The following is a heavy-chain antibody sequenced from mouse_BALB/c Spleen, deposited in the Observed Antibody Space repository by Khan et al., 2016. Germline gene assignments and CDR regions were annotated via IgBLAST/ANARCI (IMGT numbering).Heavy chain of an antibody. V-gene: IGHV2-9*02. J-gene: IGHJ3*01. CDR1: GFSLTNSG. CDR2: IWPGGST. CDR3: ASDDQDFDVWFAS. Sequence: QVQLKESGPGLVAPSQSLSITCTVSGFSLTNSGVHWIRQPPGKGLEWLGVIWPGGSTEYNSSLMSRLSITKDNSQNQVFLKMIRLQTDDTALYYCASDDQDFDVWFASWGRGTLVIVSA.